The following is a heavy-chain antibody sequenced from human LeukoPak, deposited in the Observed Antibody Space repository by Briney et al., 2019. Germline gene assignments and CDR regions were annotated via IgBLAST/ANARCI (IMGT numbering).Heavy chain of an antibody. D-gene: IGHD3-3*01. Sequence: ASVKVSCKASGYTFTSYGIRWVRQAPGQGLEWMGWISAYNGNTNYAQKFQGRVTITADKSTSTAYMELSSLRSEDTAVYYCAGDPDFDFWSGSTHGMDVWGQGTTVTVSS. CDR2: ISAYNGNT. J-gene: IGHJ6*02. V-gene: IGHV1-18*01. CDR3: AGDPDFDFWSGSTHGMDV. CDR1: GYTFTSYG.